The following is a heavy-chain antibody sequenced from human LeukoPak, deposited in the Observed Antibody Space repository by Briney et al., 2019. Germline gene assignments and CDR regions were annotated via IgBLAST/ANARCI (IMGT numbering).Heavy chain of an antibody. CDR3: ARGTLKAAATDFDY. D-gene: IGHD6-13*01. CDR2: IKEDGSER. Sequence: PGGSLRLSCAASGFTFSSYWMKWVRQAPGKGLEWVANIKEDGSERYSVASVKGRFTISRDNAKNSLYLQMNSLRAEDTAVYYCARGTLKAAATDFDYWGQGTLVTVSS. CDR1: GFTFSSYW. V-gene: IGHV3-7*02. J-gene: IGHJ4*02.